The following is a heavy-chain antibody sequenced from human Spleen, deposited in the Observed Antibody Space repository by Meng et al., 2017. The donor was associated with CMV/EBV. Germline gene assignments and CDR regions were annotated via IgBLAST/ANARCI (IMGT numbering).Heavy chain of an antibody. D-gene: IGHD2-2*01. CDR1: GGTFSSYA. V-gene: IGHV1-69*10. Sequence: SVKVSCKASGGTFSSYAISWVRQAPGQGLEWMGGIIPILGIANYAQKFQGRVTITADKSTSTAYMELSSLRSEDTAVYYCARGTQLYCSSNSCLGGYYYYYGMDVWGQGTTVTVSS. CDR3: ARGTQLYCSSNSCLGGYYYYYGMDV. CDR2: IIPILGIA. J-gene: IGHJ6*02.